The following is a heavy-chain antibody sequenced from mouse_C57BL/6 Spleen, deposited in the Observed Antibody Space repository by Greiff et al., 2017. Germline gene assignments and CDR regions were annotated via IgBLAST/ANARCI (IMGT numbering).Heavy chain of an antibody. Sequence: VQLQESGAELVRPGASVTLSCKASGYTFTDYEMHWVKQTPVHGLEWIGAIDPETGGTAYNQKFKGKAILTADKSSSTAYMELRSLTSEDSAVYYCTRSYGYDEVYYFDYWGQGTTLTVSS. V-gene: IGHV1-15*01. D-gene: IGHD2-2*01. CDR3: TRSYGYDEVYYFDY. CDR1: GYTFTDYE. J-gene: IGHJ2*01. CDR2: IDPETGGT.